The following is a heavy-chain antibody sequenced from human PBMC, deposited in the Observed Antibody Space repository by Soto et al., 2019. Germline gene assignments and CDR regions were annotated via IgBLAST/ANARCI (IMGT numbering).Heavy chain of an antibody. D-gene: IGHD3-3*01. CDR1: GYTFTGYY. V-gene: IGHV1-2*04. CDR2: INPNSGGT. Sequence: ASVKVSCKASGYTFTGYYMHWVRQAPGQGLEWVGWINPNSGGTNYAQKFQGWVTMTRDTSISTAYMELSRLRSDDTAVYYCARAGGYDFWSGYPYYYYYYMDVWGKGTTVTVSS. CDR3: ARAGGYDFWSGYPYYYYYYMDV. J-gene: IGHJ6*03.